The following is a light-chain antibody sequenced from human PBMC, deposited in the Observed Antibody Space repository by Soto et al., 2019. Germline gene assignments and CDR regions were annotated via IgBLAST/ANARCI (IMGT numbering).Light chain of an antibody. CDR3: SSYTNSSPWV. CDR2: EVS. CDR1: SSDVGAYNY. Sequence: QSALTQPASVSGSPGQSITISCTGTSSDVGAYNYVSWYQQHPGKAPKLMIYEVSHRPSGVSNRFSGSKSGNTASLTISGLQADDAADYYCSSYTNSSPWVFGGGTKLTVL. J-gene: IGLJ3*02. V-gene: IGLV2-14*01.